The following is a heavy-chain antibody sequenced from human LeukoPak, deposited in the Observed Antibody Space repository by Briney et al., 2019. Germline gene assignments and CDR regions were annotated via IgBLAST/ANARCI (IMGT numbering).Heavy chain of an antibody. CDR3: AKNQHREYSFDY. CDR1: GFTFSSYA. V-gene: IGHV3-23*01. J-gene: IGHJ4*02. CDR2: CSGSGGST. D-gene: IGHD2-15*01. Sequence: PGGSLTLSCTASGFTFSSYAMSWLRQAPGKGLEWVSACSGSGGSTYYADSVKGRFTISRDNSKNTLYLQMNSLRAEDTAVYDCAKNQHREYSFDYWGQGTLVTVSS.